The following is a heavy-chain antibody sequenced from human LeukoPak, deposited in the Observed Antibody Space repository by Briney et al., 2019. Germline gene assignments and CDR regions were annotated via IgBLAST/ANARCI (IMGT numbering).Heavy chain of an antibody. CDR3: ARAACSSGSCYSSLGY. CDR2: INPNSGGT. D-gene: IGHD2-15*01. Sequence: GASVTVSCMPSGYTFTVYYMHWVRQSPGQGREWMGWINPNSGGTNYAQKFQDMFNMARATTISPAYMELSSLRSDDTAVYYFARAACSSGSCYSSLGYWGEGTLVTVSS. J-gene: IGHJ4*02. V-gene: IGHV1-2*02. CDR1: GYTFTVYY.